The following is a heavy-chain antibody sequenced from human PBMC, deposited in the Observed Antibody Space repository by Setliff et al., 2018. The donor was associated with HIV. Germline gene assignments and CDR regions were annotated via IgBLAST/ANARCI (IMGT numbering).Heavy chain of an antibody. CDR1: EYTFVDYY. J-gene: IGHJ6*02. D-gene: IGHD2-15*01. CDR3: AATVVAATSGYYGMDV. CDR2: IVVGSGNT. Sequence: ASVKVSCKASEYTFVDYYMHWVQQAPGKGLEWIGWIVVGSGNTNYAQKFQERVTITRDMSTSTAYMELSSLRSEDTAVYYCAATVVAATSGYYGMDVWGQGTTVTVSS. V-gene: IGHV1-58*02.